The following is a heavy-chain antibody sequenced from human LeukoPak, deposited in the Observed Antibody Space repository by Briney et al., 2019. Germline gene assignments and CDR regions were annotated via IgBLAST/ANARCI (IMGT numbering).Heavy chain of an antibody. Sequence: PSETLSLTCSVSGGSISSSSYYWSWIRQPPGKGLEWIGSIYNSGSTYYTPSLKSRVTMSVDTSKNQFSLKLSSVTAADTAVYYCARQGIAGYWGQGTLVTVSS. CDR3: ARQGIAGY. CDR2: IYNSGST. V-gene: IGHV4-39*01. CDR1: GGSISSSSYY. D-gene: IGHD6-13*01. J-gene: IGHJ4*02.